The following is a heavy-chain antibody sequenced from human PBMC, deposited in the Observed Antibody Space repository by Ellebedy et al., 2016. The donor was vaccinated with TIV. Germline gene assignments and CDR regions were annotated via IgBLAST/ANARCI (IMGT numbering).Heavy chain of an antibody. J-gene: IGHJ6*02. Sequence: GESLKISXAASGFTFSRFWMSWVRQAPGRGLEWVANINEDGSEKNFVDSVKGRFTRSRDNAKDSLVLQMNALRVDDSAVYYCARGRGLGHWGRGTTVIVS. V-gene: IGHV3-7*03. D-gene: IGHD7-27*01. CDR1: GFTFSRFW. CDR3: ARGRGLGH. CDR2: INEDGSEK.